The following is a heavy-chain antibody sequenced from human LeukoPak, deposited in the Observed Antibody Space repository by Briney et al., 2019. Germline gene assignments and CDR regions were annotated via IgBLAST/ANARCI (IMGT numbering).Heavy chain of an antibody. CDR2: IKSKTDGGTT. D-gene: IGHD1-26*01. CDR3: AKGYGWEASYYYYYMDV. Sequence: GGSLRLSCAASRFTFSSYSMNWVRQAPGKGLEWVGRIKSKTDGGTTDYAAPVKGRFTISRDDSKNTLYLQMNSLKTEDTAVYYCAKGYGWEASYYYYYMDVWGKGTTVTISS. V-gene: IGHV3-15*01. CDR1: RFTFSSYS. J-gene: IGHJ6*03.